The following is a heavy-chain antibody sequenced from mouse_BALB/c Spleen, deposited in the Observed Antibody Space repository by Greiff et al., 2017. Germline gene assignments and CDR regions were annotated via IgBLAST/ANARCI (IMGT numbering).Heavy chain of an antibody. CDR1: GFTFSSFG. CDR3: ARTYYGYDKSVAY. V-gene: IGHV5-17*02. CDR2: ISSGSSTI. Sequence: VESGGGLVQPGGSRKLSCAASGFTFSSFGMHWVRQAPEKGLEWVAYISSGSSTIYYADTVKGRFTISRDNPKNTLFLQMTSLRSEDTAMYYCARTYYGYDKSVAYWGQGTLVTVSA. D-gene: IGHD2-2*01. J-gene: IGHJ3*01.